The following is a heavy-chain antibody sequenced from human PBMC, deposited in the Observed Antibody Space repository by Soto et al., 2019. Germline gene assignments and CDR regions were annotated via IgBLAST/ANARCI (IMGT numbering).Heavy chain of an antibody. Sequence: EVQLVESGGGLVQPGRSLRLSCAASGFTFDNCGMHWVRQAPGKGLEWVAGISWDSSTIGYADSVKGRFIISRDDAKNSLYLQMDSLRGEDTALDYGVQGRYPTMATPLDHWGQGTQVIVSS. J-gene: IGHJ4*02. V-gene: IGHV3-9*01. D-gene: IGHD2-15*01. CDR3: VQGRYPTMATPLDH. CDR2: ISWDSSTI. CDR1: GFTFDNCG.